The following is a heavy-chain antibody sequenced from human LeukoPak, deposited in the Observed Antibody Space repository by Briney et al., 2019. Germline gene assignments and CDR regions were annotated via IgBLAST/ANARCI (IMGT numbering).Heavy chain of an antibody. Sequence: GGSLRLSCAASGFTFSYYGMHWVRQAPGKGLEWAAVISYEGANKYYADSVKGRFTISRDDSKKTLYLQMNSLRAEDTAVYYCARLPSGYDFDWYFDLWGRGTLVTVSS. CDR1: GFTFSYYG. D-gene: IGHD5-12*01. CDR3: ARLPSGYDFDWYFDL. CDR2: ISYEGANK. V-gene: IGHV3-30*03. J-gene: IGHJ2*01.